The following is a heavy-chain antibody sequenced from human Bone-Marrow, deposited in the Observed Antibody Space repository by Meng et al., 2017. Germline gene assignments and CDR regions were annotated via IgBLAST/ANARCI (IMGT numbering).Heavy chain of an antibody. Sequence: GESLKISCAASGFTFSSYSMYWVRQGPGKGLEWVALISFDGSNKYYADSVKGRFTISRDNSKNTLYLQMNSLKAEDTAVHYCAGDSTSWGWGYYMDVWGQGTMVTVSS. D-gene: IGHD2-2*01. CDR1: GFTFSSYS. J-gene: IGHJ6*03. V-gene: IGHV3-30*04. CDR3: AGDSTSWGWGYYMDV. CDR2: ISFDGSNK.